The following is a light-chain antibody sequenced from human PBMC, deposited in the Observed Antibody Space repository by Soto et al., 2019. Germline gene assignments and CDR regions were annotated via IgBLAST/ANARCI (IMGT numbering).Light chain of an antibody. J-gene: IGKJ4*01. CDR3: QQYDAWPLT. CDR1: QSASSS. V-gene: IGKV3-15*01. CDR2: DSS. Sequence: EILMTQSPATLSVSPGERATLSCRASQSASSSVAWYQQKPGQAPRLLIYDSSSRATGVPDRFSGSGSGTELTHTISGLQYEDFAVYYCQQYDAWPLTFGGGTRWIS.